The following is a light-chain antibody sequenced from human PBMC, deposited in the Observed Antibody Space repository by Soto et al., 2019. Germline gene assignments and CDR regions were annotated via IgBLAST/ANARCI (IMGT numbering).Light chain of an antibody. CDR2: GAS. V-gene: IGKV3-20*01. Sequence: EIVLTQSPGTLSLSPGERATLSCRASQSIGSSYLAWYQHKPGQAPRLLIYGASSRATGIPDRFSGSGSGTDFTLTISRLEPEDFVVYYCQQFGIPPLTFGGGTKVDI. CDR3: QQFGIPPLT. CDR1: QSIGSSY. J-gene: IGKJ4*01.